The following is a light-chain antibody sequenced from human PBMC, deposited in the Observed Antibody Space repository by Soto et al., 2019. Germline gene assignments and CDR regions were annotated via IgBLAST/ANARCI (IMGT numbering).Light chain of an antibody. CDR1: NSDVGGYNY. CDR3: TSYTSSRPYV. V-gene: IGLV2-14*01. CDR2: EVT. J-gene: IGLJ1*01. Sequence: QSALTQPASVSGSPGQSITISCTGTNSDVGGYNYVSWYQQLPGEAPKLIIYEVTNRPSGVSSRFSGSKSGNMASLTISGLQAEDEADYYCTSYTSSRPYVFGTGTKLTVL.